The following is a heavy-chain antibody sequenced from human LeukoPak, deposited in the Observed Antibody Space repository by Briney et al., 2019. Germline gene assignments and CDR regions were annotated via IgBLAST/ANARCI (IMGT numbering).Heavy chain of an antibody. CDR1: GYIFPNYW. D-gene: IGHD3-10*01. Sequence: GESPKISCDASGYIFPNYWIGWVRQVPGKGLDWIGLIHPGGSDTRYSPPCQGQVPISDDKCKITAHLQWTNLKASDPAIYYIARMYGGSQYNFYSGMDLWRQGTTVTV. CDR3: ARMYGGSQYNFYSGMDL. V-gene: IGHV5-51*01. J-gene: IGHJ6*01. CDR2: IHPGGSDT.